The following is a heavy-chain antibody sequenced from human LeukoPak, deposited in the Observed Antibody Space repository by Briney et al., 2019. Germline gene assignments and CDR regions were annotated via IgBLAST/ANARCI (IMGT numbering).Heavy chain of an antibody. CDR2: ISSSSSYI. D-gene: IGHD6-13*01. J-gene: IGHJ4*02. CDR3: XXXXXXXAAAGRNGDY. V-gene: IGHV3-21*01. Sequence: PGGSLRLSCAASGFTFSSYSMNWVRQAPGKGLEWVSSISSSSSYIYYADSVKGRFTISRDNAKNSLYLQMNSLRAEDTAVYYCXXXXXXXAAAGRNGDYWGQGTLVTVSS. CDR1: GFTFSSYS.